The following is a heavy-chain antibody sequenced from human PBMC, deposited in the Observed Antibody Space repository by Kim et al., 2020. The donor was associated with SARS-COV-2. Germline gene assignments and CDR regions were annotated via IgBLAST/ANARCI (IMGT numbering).Heavy chain of an antibody. Sequence: KYERKFPGRVTITRDTSASTAYMELSSLRSEDTAVYYCARETTVTTGLVYWGQGTLVTVSS. V-gene: IGHV1-3*01. CDR3: ARETTVTTGLVY. D-gene: IGHD4-17*01. J-gene: IGHJ4*02.